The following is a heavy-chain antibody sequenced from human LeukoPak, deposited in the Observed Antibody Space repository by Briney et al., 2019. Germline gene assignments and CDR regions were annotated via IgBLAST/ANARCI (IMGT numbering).Heavy chain of an antibody. Sequence: GASVKVSCKASGYTFASYGISWVRQAPGQGLEWMGWISAYNGNTYYARKFQGRVTMTTDTSASTAYMELKSLRSDDTAVYYCARDRLPAATIADYWGQGTLVTVSS. CDR1: GYTFASYG. V-gene: IGHV1-18*04. CDR2: ISAYNGNT. D-gene: IGHD2-2*01. CDR3: ARDRLPAATIADY. J-gene: IGHJ4*02.